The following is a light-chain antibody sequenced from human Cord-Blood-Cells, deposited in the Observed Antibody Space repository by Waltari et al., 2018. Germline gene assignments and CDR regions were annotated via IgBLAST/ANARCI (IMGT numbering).Light chain of an antibody. J-gene: IGLJ2*01. Sequence: QSALTQPASVSGSPGQSITISCTGTSSDVGSYNLVSWYQQHPGKAPKLMIYGGSKRPSGVSNRFSGSKSVNTASLTISGLQAEDEADYYCCSYAGSSTVVFGGGTKLTVL. CDR2: GGS. CDR3: CSYAGSSTVV. CDR1: SSDVGSYNL. V-gene: IGLV2-23*01.